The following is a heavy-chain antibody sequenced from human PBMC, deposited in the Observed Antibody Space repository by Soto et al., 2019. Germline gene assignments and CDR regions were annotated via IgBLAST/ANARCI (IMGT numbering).Heavy chain of an antibody. CDR2: IDPRDSYI. CDR3: ARLQAAAGDNDLTFDY. V-gene: IGHV5-10-1*01. CDR1: GYSFASYW. J-gene: IGHJ4*02. Sequence: EVQLVQSGAEVKKPGESLRISCKGSGYSFASYWISWVRQMPGKGLEWMGRIDPRDSYINYSPSFQGHVTISADKSISTAYLQWSSLKASDTAMYYCARLQAAAGDNDLTFDYWGQGTLVTVSS. D-gene: IGHD6-13*01.